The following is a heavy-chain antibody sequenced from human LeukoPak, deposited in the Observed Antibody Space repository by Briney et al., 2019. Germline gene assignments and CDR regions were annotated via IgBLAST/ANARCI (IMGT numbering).Heavy chain of an antibody. J-gene: IGHJ4*02. V-gene: IGHV3-66*01. CDR3: VRDEGFHGSGSN. D-gene: IGHD3-10*01. Sequence: GGSLRLSCAASGFTVSSNYMSWVRQAPGKGLEWVSVIYSGGNTYYADSVKGRFPISRDNSKNTLYLQMNSLRGEDTAVYYCVRDEGFHGSGSNWGQGTLVTVSS. CDR1: GFTVSSNY. CDR2: IYSGGNT.